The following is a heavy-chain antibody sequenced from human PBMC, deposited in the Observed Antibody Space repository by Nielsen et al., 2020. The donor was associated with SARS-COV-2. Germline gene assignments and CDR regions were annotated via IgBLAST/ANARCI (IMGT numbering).Heavy chain of an antibody. J-gene: IGHJ6*02. Sequence: GESLKISCAASGFTFSSYAMHWVRQAPGKGLEWVAVISYDGSNKYYADSVKGRFTISRDNSKNTLYLQMNSLRAEDTAVYYCARDRVYYDILTGYRYYYGMGVWGQGTTVTVSS. CDR3: ARDRVYYDILTGYRYYYGMGV. CDR1: GFTFSSYA. D-gene: IGHD3-9*01. V-gene: IGHV3-30-3*01. CDR2: ISYDGSNK.